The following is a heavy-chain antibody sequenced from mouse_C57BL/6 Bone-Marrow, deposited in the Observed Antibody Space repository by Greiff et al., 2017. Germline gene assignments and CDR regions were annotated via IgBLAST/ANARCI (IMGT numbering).Heavy chain of an antibody. D-gene: IGHD1-1*01. Sequence: EVKLMESGEGLVKPGGSLKLSCAASGFTFSSYAMSWVRQTPEKRLEWVAYISSGGDYIYYADTVKGRFTISRDNARNTLYLQMSSLKSEDTAMYYCTRESYFYYAMDYWGQGTSVTVSS. CDR1: GFTFSSYA. CDR3: TRESYFYYAMDY. CDR2: ISSGGDYI. J-gene: IGHJ4*01. V-gene: IGHV5-9-1*02.